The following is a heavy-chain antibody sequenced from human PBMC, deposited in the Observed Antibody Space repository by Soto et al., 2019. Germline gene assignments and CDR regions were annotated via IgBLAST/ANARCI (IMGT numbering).Heavy chain of an antibody. J-gene: IGHJ6*02. Sequence: GGSLRLSCAASGFTFSSYWMSWVRQAPGKGLEWVSAISGSGGSTYYADSVKGRFTISRDNSKNTLYLQMNSLRAEDTAVYYCAKFSCSSTSCYRTTTYYYGMDVWGQGTTVTVSS. V-gene: IGHV3-23*01. CDR2: ISGSGGST. CDR1: GFTFSSYW. CDR3: AKFSCSSTSCYRTTTYYYGMDV. D-gene: IGHD2-2*01.